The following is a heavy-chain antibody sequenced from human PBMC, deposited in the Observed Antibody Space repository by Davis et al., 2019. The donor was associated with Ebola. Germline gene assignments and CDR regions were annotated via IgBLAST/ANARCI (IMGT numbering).Heavy chain of an antibody. D-gene: IGHD2-2*01. Sequence: GGSLRLSCAASGFTFSSYDMHWVRQATEKGLEWVSAIGTAGDTYYPGSVKGRFTISRENAKNSLYLQMNSLRAEDTAVYYCARGGLYQLGWFDPWGQGTLVTVSS. CDR1: GFTFSSYD. J-gene: IGHJ5*02. CDR3: ARGGLYQLGWFDP. CDR2: IGTAGDT. V-gene: IGHV3-13*01.